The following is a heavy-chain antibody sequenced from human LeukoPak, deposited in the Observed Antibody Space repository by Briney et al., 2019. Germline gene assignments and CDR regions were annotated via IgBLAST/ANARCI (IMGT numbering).Heavy chain of an antibody. D-gene: IGHD1-26*01. V-gene: IGHV3-21*01. Sequence: PGGSLRLSCAASGFTFSNYAMSWVRQAPGKGLEWVSSISSSSSYIYYADSVKGRFTISRDNAKNSLYLQMNSLRAEDTAVYYCARDPTYSGSYSYYFDYWGQGTLVTVSS. CDR2: ISSSSSYI. J-gene: IGHJ4*02. CDR3: ARDPTYSGSYSYYFDY. CDR1: GFTFSNYA.